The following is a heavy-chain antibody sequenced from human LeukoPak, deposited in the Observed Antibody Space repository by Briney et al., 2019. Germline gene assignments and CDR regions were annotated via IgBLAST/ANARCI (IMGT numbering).Heavy chain of an antibody. CDR1: GYTFTGYY. Sequence: VASVKVSCKASGYTFTGYYMHWVRQAPGQGLEWMGWINPNSGGTNYAQKFQGRVTMTRDTSISTAYMELSRLRSDDTAVYYCARGKFTPVGSTDYWGQGTLVTVSS. J-gene: IGHJ4*02. D-gene: IGHD2-15*01. CDR3: ARGKFTPVGSTDY. CDR2: INPNSGGT. V-gene: IGHV1-2*02.